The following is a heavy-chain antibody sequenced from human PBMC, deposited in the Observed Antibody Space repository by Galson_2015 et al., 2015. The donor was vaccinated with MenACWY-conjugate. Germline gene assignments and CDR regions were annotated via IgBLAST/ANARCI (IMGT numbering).Heavy chain of an antibody. CDR1: GYTFLTYW. CDR2: ISPIDSNT. Sequence: GAEVKKPGESLTISCKASGYTFLTYWIGWVRQVPGKGLEWVGLISPIDSNTRYRPSFQGQVTISADESISTAFLQWSSLKASDTAMYYCARHPPGGRGMDVWGRGTTVTVSS. CDR3: ARHPPGGRGMDV. J-gene: IGHJ6*02. V-gene: IGHV5-51*01. D-gene: IGHD1-26*01.